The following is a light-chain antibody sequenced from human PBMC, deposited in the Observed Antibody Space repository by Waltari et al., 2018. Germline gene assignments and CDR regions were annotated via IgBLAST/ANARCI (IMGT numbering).Light chain of an antibody. CDR1: NSNIGISS. CDR2: DDD. V-gene: IGLV1-51*01. J-gene: IGLJ3*02. CDR3: GTWDTSLGRWV. Sequence: QSVLTQPPSLSAAPGQKVTISCSGSNSNIGISSVSWYQQVPGRAPKVLIYDDDKGPSGIPDQFSGSKSGTSATLAIAGLQTGDEADYYCGTWDTSLGRWVFGGGTKLTVL.